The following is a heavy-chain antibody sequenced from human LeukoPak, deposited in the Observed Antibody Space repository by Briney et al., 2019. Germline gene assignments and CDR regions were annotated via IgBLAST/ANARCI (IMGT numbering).Heavy chain of an antibody. Sequence: ASVKVSCKASGYTFTGYYMHWVRQAPGQGLEWMGWINPNSGGTNYAQKFQGRVTMTRDTSISTAYMELSRLRSDDTAVYYCARDYFGCSNSSSDWTFDYWGQGTLVTVSS. CDR2: INPNSGGT. CDR3: ARDYFGCSNSSSDWTFDY. J-gene: IGHJ4*02. V-gene: IGHV1-2*02. D-gene: IGHD6-6*01. CDR1: GYTFTGYY.